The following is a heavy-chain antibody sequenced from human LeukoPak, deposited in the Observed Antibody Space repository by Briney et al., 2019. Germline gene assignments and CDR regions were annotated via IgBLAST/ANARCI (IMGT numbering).Heavy chain of an antibody. V-gene: IGHV3-74*01. D-gene: IGHD4-17*01. CDR1: GFTFSSYR. CDR2: INSDGSGT. CDR3: AREAYDYGDYFPDY. J-gene: IGHJ4*02. Sequence: PGGSLRLSCAASGFTFSSYRMHWVRQAPGKGLVWVSRINSDGSGTSYADSVKGRFTISRDNAKNTLYLQMNSLRAEDTAVYYCAREAYDYGDYFPDYWGQGTLVTVSS.